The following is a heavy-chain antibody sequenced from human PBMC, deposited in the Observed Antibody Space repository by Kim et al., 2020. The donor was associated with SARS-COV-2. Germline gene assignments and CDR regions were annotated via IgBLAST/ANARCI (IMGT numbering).Heavy chain of an antibody. CDR3: ARRYYGSGSYYNGYYFDY. Sequence: SETLSLTCAVYGGSFSGYYWSWIRQPPGKGLEWIGEINHSGSTNYNPSLKSRVTISVDTSKNQFSLKLSSVTAADTAVYYCARRYYGSGSYYNGYYFDYWGQGTLVTVSS. CDR1: GGSFSGYY. V-gene: IGHV4-34*01. CDR2: INHSGST. D-gene: IGHD3-10*01. J-gene: IGHJ4*02.